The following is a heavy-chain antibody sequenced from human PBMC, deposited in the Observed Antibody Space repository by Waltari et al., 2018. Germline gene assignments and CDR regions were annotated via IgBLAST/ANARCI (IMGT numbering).Heavy chain of an antibody. J-gene: IGHJ5*02. V-gene: IGHV4-38-2*01. D-gene: IGHD1-1*01. Sequence: QVQLQESGPGLVKPSETLSLTCAVSGYSISSGYYWGWIRQPPGKGLEWIGSIYHSGSTYNNPSLKSRVTISVDTSKNQCSLKLSAVTAADTAVYYCARVAPPLVLWNEPFDPWGQGTLVTVSS. CDR1: GYSISSGYY. CDR3: ARVAPPLVLWNEPFDP. CDR2: IYHSGST.